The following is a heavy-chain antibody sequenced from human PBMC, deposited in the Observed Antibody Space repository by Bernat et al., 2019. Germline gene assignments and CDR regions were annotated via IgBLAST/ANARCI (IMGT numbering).Heavy chain of an antibody. CDR1: GFTFSSYA. CDR3: AKTYYDYIWGSYRSNWFDP. Sequence: EVQLLESGGGLVQPGGSLRLSCAASGFTFSSYAMSWVRQAPGKGLEWVSAISGSGGSTYNADSVKGRFTISRDNSKNTLYLQMNSLRAEDTAVYYCAKTYYDYIWGSYRSNWFDPWGQGTLVTVSS. J-gene: IGHJ5*02. D-gene: IGHD3-16*02. CDR2: ISGSGGST. V-gene: IGHV3-23*01.